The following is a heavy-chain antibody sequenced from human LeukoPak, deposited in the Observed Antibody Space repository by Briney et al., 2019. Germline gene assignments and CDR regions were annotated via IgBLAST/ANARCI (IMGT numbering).Heavy chain of an antibody. Sequence: PSETLSLTCAVYGGSFSGYYWSWIRQPPGKGLEWIGEINHSGSTNYNPSLKSRVTISVDTSKNQFSLKLSSVTAADTAVYYCARGEDCSGGSCYWVYWGQGTLVTVSP. CDR2: INHSGST. D-gene: IGHD2-15*01. CDR1: GGSFSGYY. V-gene: IGHV4-34*01. CDR3: ARGEDCSGGSCYWVY. J-gene: IGHJ4*02.